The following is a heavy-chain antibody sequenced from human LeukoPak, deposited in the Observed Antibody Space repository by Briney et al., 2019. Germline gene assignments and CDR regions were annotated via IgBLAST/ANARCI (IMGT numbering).Heavy chain of an antibody. CDR2: IYTSGST. V-gene: IGHV4-4*07. Sequence: PSETLSLTCTVSGGSISSYYWSWIRQPAGKGLEWIGRIYTSGSTNYNPSLKSLVTMSVDTSKNQFSLKLSSVTAADTAVYYCARDGYDILTRYYFDYWGQGTLVTVSS. CDR1: GGSISSYY. D-gene: IGHD3-9*01. CDR3: ARDGYDILTRYYFDY. J-gene: IGHJ4*02.